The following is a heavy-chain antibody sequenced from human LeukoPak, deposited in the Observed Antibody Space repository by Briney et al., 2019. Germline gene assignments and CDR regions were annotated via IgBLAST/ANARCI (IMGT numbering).Heavy chain of an antibody. CDR2: TRYDGSNK. CDR3: AKVDDFWSGYCDY. Sequence: PGGSLRLFCAASGFTFSSYGMHWVRQAPGKGLEWVAFTRYDGSNKYYADSVKGRFTISRDNSKNTLYLQMNSLRAEDTAVYYCAKVDDFWSGYCDYWGQGTLVTVSS. J-gene: IGHJ4*02. V-gene: IGHV3-30*02. D-gene: IGHD3-3*01. CDR1: GFTFSSYG.